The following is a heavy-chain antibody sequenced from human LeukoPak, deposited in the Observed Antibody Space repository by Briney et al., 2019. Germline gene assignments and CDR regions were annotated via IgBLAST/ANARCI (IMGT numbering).Heavy chain of an antibody. J-gene: IGHJ2*01. D-gene: IGHD3-22*01. CDR3: VRKASYYDSSEDGYFDL. Sequence: PGGSLRLCCAASGFTFSSYSMNWVRQAPGKGLEWVSGISSSGGTTYHADSVKGRFIISRDNSKNTLCLQMNSLRADDTAVYYCVRKASYYDSSEDGYFDLWGRGTLVTVSS. V-gene: IGHV3-23*01. CDR1: GFTFSSYS. CDR2: ISSSGGTT.